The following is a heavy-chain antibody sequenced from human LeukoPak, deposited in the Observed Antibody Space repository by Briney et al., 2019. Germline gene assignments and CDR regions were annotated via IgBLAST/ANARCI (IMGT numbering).Heavy chain of an antibody. Sequence: GGSLRLSCAASGFTVSSNSMSWVRQAPGKGLEWVSVIYGGGSTYYADSVKGRFTISRDNSKNTLYLQMNSLRAEDTAVYYCARDTPATNTRYFDYWGQGTLVTVSS. V-gene: IGHV3-66*01. CDR2: IYGGGST. CDR3: ARDTPATNTRYFDY. J-gene: IGHJ4*02. D-gene: IGHD2-15*01. CDR1: GFTVSSNS.